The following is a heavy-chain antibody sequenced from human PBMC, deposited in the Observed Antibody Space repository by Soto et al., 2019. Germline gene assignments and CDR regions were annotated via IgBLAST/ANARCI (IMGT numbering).Heavy chain of an antibody. CDR3: ASNCGGNSGYYYYGLDV. CDR1: GGTFSIYA. V-gene: IGHV1-69*01. J-gene: IGHJ6*02. D-gene: IGHD2-21*02. CDR2: IMPIFGTA. Sequence: QVQLVQSGAEVKKPGSSVKVSCKASGGTFSIYAISWVRQAPGQGLEWMGGIMPIFGTANYAQKFQGRVTITADESTSKAYMELSSLRSEDTAEYYGASNCGGNSGYYYYGLDVWGQGTPVTVSS.